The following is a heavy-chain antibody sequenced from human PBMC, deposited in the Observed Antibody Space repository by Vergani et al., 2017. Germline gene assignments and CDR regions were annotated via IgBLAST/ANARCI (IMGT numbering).Heavy chain of an antibody. J-gene: IGHJ6*02. CDR3: ARDCTSGGCPDNYGMDV. Sequence: VQLVESGGGLVKPGGSLRLSCAASGFTFSDFSMSWVRQAPGKGLEWVAFIGSSGPYINYADSLKGRFIISRDNTNNSLFLQLRSLRAEDAAVYYCARDCTSGGCPDNYGMDVWGQGATVTVSS. CDR2: IGSSGPYI. V-gene: IGHV3-21*06. CDR1: GFTFSDFS. D-gene: IGHD2-8*01.